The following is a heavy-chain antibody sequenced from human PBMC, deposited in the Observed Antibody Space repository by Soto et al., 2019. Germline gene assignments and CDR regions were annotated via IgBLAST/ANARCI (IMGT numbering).Heavy chain of an antibody. J-gene: IGHJ4*02. D-gene: IGHD3-10*01. CDR1: GDTFNFYT. Sequence: QVQLVQSGAEVRKPGSSVKVSCTASGDTFNFYTISWVRQAPGQGLEWMGRVIPMLRMSNYAQKFQGRVTMRADKSTSTAYMALSSMRSDDTAVYYCATNYGSGSTHFDYWGQGTLVTVSS. V-gene: IGHV1-69*02. CDR3: ATNYGSGSTHFDY. CDR2: VIPMLRMS.